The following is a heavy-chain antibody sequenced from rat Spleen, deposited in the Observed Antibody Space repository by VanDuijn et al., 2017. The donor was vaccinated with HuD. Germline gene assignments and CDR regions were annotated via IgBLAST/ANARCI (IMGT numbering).Heavy chain of an antibody. CDR1: GFSLTSYG. V-gene: IGHV2-16*01. CDR3: ASAGGWERGFAY. CDR2: IYSGGTT. D-gene: IGHD5-1*01. Sequence: QVQLKESGPGLVQPSQTLSLTCTVSGFSLTSYGVNWVRQPPGKGLEWIGAIYSGGTTDYNSALKSRLTITRDTSQSQVLLRMNSLQTEDTAMYFCASAGGWERGFAYWGQGTLVTVSS. J-gene: IGHJ3*01.